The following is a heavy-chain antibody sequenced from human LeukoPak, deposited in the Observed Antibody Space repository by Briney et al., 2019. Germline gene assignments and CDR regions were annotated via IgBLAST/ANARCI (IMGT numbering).Heavy chain of an antibody. J-gene: IGHJ3*02. CDR3: AKGSLHCSSTSCYAGDAFDI. CDR1: GFTFSSYA. D-gene: IGHD2-2*01. CDR2: ISGSGGST. Sequence: GGSLRLSRAASGFTFSSYAMSWVRQAPGKGLEWVSAISGSGGSTYYADSVKGRFTISRDNSKNTLYLQMNSLRAEDTAVYYCAKGSLHCSSTSCYAGDAFDIWGQGTMVTVSS. V-gene: IGHV3-23*01.